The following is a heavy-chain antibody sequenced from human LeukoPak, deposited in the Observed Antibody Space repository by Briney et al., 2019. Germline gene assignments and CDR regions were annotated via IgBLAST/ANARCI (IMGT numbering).Heavy chain of an antibody. CDR3: ARDRPPYYDILTGHSYYYYGMDV. J-gene: IGHJ6*02. V-gene: IGHV1-18*01. CDR1: GYTFSNYG. Sequence: GASVKVSCKTSGYTFSNYGVSWVRQAPGQGLEWMGWISAYNNNTNYAQKFQGRLTMTTDTSTSTAYMELRSLRSDDTAVYYCARDRPPYYDILTGHSYYYYGMDVWGQGTTVTVSS. D-gene: IGHD3-9*01. CDR2: ISAYNNNT.